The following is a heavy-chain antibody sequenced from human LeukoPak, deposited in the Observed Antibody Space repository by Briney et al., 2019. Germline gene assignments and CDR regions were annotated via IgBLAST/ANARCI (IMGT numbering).Heavy chain of an antibody. J-gene: IGHJ4*02. CDR3: ARHENSCSGGSCYYDHFDY. Sequence: GESLKISCKGSGYSFTSYWIGWVRQMPGKGLEWMAIIYPGDSDTRYSPSFQGQVTISADKSISTAYLQWSSLKASDTAMYYCARHENSCSGGSCYYDHFDYWGQGTLVTVSS. CDR1: GYSFTSYW. CDR2: IYPGDSDT. V-gene: IGHV5-51*01. D-gene: IGHD2-15*01.